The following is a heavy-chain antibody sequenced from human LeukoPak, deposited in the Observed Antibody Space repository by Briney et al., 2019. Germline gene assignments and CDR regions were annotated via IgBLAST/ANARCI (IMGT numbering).Heavy chain of an antibody. CDR3: AKRMIAAAGTVYYYYGMDV. CDR2: ISSNGATT. CDR1: GFTFNRFY. Sequence: GGSLRLSCSASGFTFNRFYLHWVRQAPGKGLEFVSHISSNGATTYYAGSVKGRFTISRDNSKNTLYLQMNSLRAEDTAVYYCAKRMIAAAGTVYYYYGMDVWGQGTTVTVSS. J-gene: IGHJ6*02. V-gene: IGHV3-64*04. D-gene: IGHD6-13*01.